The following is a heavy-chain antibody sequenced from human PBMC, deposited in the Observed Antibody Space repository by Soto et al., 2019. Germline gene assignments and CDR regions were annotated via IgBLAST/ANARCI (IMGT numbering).Heavy chain of an antibody. V-gene: IGHV3-23*01. CDR2: IGGSGGST. Sequence: WWSLRLSCAASVFTFSNYAMSWVRQAPGKGLEWASAIGGSGGSTYYADSVKGRFTISRDNSKNTLYLQMNSLRAEDTASYYCAKSRGAVAATQSDYWGQGTLVTVSS. J-gene: IGHJ4*02. D-gene: IGHD6-13*01. CDR1: VFTFSNYA. CDR3: AKSRGAVAATQSDY.